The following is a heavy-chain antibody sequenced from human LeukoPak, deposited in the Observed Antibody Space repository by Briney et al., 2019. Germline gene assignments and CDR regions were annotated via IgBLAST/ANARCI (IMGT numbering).Heavy chain of an antibody. Sequence: PGGSLRLSCAASGFSFNTYSMNWVRQPPGKGLEWIGSIYYSGSTYYNPSLKSRVTISVDTSKNQFSLKLSSVTAADTAVYYCARHRVSWFDPWGQGTLVTVSS. J-gene: IGHJ5*02. D-gene: IGHD3-10*01. CDR3: ARHRVSWFDP. V-gene: IGHV4-39*07. CDR1: GFSFNTYS. CDR2: IYYSGST.